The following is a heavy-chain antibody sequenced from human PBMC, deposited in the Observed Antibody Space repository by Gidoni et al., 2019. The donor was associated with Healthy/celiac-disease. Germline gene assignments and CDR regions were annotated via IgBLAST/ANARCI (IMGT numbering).Heavy chain of an antibody. CDR2: IIPILGIA. CDR3: ANQYGSGSPLYNWFDP. Sequence: QVQLVQSGAEVKKPGSSVKVSCKASGATSSSYTISWVRQAPGQGLEWMGRIIPILGIANYAQKFQGRVTITADKSTSTAYMELSSLRSEDTAVYYCANQYGSGSPLYNWFDPWGQGTLVTVSS. D-gene: IGHD3-10*01. J-gene: IGHJ5*02. V-gene: IGHV1-69*02. CDR1: GATSSSYT.